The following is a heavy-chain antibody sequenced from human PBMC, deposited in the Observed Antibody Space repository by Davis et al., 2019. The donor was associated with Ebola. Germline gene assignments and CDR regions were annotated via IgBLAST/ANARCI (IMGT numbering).Heavy chain of an antibody. D-gene: IGHD2-8*02. J-gene: IGHJ3*02. Sequence: GESLKISCKGSSFFFTNYWIGWVRQMPGKGLDWMGIIYTGDSDTRYSPSFRGQVTISADKSMKTALLQWSSLKASDTAMYYCASLRRTITGMDDGFDIWGQGTMVTVSS. V-gene: IGHV5-51*01. CDR1: SFFFTNYW. CDR2: IYTGDSDT. CDR3: ASLRRTITGMDDGFDI.